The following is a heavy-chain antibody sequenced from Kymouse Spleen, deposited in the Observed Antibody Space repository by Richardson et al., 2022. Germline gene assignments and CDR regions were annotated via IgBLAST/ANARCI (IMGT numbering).Heavy chain of an antibody. J-gene: IGHJ4*02. CDR2: INHSGST. Sequence: QVQLQQWGAGLLKPSETLSLTCAVYGGSFSGYYWSWIRQPPGKGLEWIGEINHSGSTNYNPSLKSRVTISVDTSKNQFSLKLSSVTAADTAVYYCARKELWSFDYWGQGTLVTVSS. D-gene: IGHD5-18,IGHD5-18*01. CDR3: ARKELWSFDY. CDR1: GGSFSGYY. V-gene: IGHV4-34*01.